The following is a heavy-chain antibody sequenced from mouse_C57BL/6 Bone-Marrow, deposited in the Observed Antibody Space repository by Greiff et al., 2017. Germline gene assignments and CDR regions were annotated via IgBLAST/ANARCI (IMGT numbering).Heavy chain of an antibody. J-gene: IGHJ3*01. CDR1: GYTFTSYW. Sequence: QVQLQQPGAELVMPGASVKLSCKASGYTFTSYWMHWVKQRPGQGLEWIGEIDPSDSYTNYNQKFKGKSTLTVDKSSSTAYMQLSSLTSEDSAVYYCALRRWFAYWGQGTLVTVSA. V-gene: IGHV1-69*01. D-gene: IGHD2-12*01. CDR2: IDPSDSYT. CDR3: ALRRWFAY.